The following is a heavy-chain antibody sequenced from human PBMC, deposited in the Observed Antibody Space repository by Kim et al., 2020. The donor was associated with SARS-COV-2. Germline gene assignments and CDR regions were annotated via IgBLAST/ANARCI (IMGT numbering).Heavy chain of an antibody. CDR1: GGSISSSSYY. J-gene: IGHJ5*02. CDR3: ATPSS. CDR2: IYSSGST. D-gene: IGHD2-2*01. V-gene: IGHV4-39*01. Sequence: SETLSLTCTVSGGSISSSSYYWGWIRQPPGKGLEWIGSIYSSGSTYYNPSLKSRVTISVDTSKNQFSLKLSSVTAADTAVYYCATPSSWGQGTLVTVSS.